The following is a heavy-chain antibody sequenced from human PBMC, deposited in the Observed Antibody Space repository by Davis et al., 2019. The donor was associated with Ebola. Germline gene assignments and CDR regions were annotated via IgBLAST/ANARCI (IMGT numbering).Heavy chain of an antibody. Sequence: GESLKISCSASGFIFSSYAMHWVRQAPGKGLEWVSSISSDSDYIYYADSAKGRFTISRDNAKNSLYLQMNSLRAEDTAVYYCARDGRHSSSWPNWFDPWGQGTLVTVSS. CDR3: ARDGRHSSSWPNWFDP. J-gene: IGHJ5*02. CDR2: ISSDSDYI. CDR1: GFIFSSYA. V-gene: IGHV3-21*01. D-gene: IGHD6-13*01.